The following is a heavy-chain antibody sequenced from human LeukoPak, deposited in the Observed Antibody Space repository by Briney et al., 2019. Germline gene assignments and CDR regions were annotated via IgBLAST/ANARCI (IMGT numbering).Heavy chain of an antibody. V-gene: IGHV1-2*02. CDR1: VYTSTGYY. J-gene: IGHJ6*02. CDR2: INPNSGGT. CDR3: VRLPF. Sequence: ASVKLSCTPSVYTSTGYYMDWVRQAPGQGLEWMGWINPNSGGTNYAQKFQGRVAMTRDTSISTAYMELSRLRSDDTAVYHCVRLPFWGQGTTVTVSS.